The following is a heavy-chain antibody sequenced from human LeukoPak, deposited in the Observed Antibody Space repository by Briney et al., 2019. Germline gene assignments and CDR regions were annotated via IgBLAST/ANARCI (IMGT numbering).Heavy chain of an antibody. CDR1: GFTFSSYA. CDR2: IRYDGNNK. Sequence: GGSLRLSCAASGFTFSSYAMHWVRQAPGKGLEWVAFIRYDGNNKYYADSVKGRVTISRDNSKNTLYLQMNSLRTEDTAVYYCARGPNYDILTGWRKTYNGFDIWGQGTVVTVSS. V-gene: IGHV3-30*02. CDR3: ARGPNYDILTGWRKTYNGFDI. J-gene: IGHJ3*02. D-gene: IGHD3-9*01.